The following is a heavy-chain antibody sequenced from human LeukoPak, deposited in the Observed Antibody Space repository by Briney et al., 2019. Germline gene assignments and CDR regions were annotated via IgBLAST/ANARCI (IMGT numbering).Heavy chain of an antibody. D-gene: IGHD5-18*01. CDR3: ARDSGTAMVIFDY. CDR2: IYHSGST. V-gene: IGHV4-4*02. J-gene: IGHJ4*02. Sequence: SGTLSLTCAVSGGSISSSNWWSWVRQPPGKGLEWIGEIYHSGSTNYNPSLKSRVTISVDTSKNQFSLKLSSVTAADTAVYYCARDSGTAMVIFDYWGQGTLVTVSS. CDR1: GGSISSSNW.